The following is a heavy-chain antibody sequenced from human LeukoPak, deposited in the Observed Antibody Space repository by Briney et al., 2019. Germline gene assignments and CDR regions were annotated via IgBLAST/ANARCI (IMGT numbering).Heavy chain of an antibody. CDR3: ARGNYYNTGLSAPRNWFDP. D-gene: IGHD3-10*01. CDR2: INHSGST. CDR1: GGSFSGYY. Sequence: PSETLSLTCAVYGGSFSGYYWSWIRQPPGKGLEWIGEINHSGSTNYNPSLKSRVTISVDTSKNQFSLKLSSVTAADTAVYYCARGNYYNTGLSAPRNWFDPWGQGTLVTVSS. J-gene: IGHJ5*02. V-gene: IGHV4-34*01.